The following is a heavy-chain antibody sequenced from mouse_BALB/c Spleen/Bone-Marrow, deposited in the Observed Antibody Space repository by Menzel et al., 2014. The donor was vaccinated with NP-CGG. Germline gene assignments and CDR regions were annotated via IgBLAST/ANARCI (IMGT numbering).Heavy chain of an antibody. J-gene: IGHJ4*01. Sequence: VQLQQSGAELVKPGASVKLSCTASGFNIKDTYMHWVKQRPEQGLEWIGRIDPANGNTEYDPKFQGKATITADTSSYTAYLQLSSLTSEDTAVYYCAGFGITKEEGYYYAMDYWGQGTSVTVSS. CDR2: IDPANGNT. D-gene: IGHD2-4*01. CDR3: AGFGITKEEGYYYAMDY. CDR1: GFNIKDTY. V-gene: IGHV14-3*02.